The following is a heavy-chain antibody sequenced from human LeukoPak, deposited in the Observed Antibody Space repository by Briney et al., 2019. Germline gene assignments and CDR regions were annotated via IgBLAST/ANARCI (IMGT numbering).Heavy chain of an antibody. CDR3: AKDWDRIVGATHYFDY. V-gene: IGHV3-30*18. Sequence: PGGSLRLSCAASGFTFSSYGMHWDRQAPGKGLEWVAVISYDGSNKYYADSVKGRFTISRDNSKNTLYLQMNSLRAEDTAVYYCAKDWDRIVGATHYFDYWGQGTLVTVSS. D-gene: IGHD1-26*01. CDR2: ISYDGSNK. CDR1: GFTFSSYG. J-gene: IGHJ4*02.